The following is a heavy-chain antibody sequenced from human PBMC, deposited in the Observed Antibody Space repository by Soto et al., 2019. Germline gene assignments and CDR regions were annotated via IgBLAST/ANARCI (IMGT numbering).Heavy chain of an antibody. V-gene: IGHV4-31*03. CDR2: IYYTGST. CDR3: ARADFGDRGLAFDS. CDR1: GASTGSGGYY. Sequence: QVQLQESGPGLVNTSQTLSLTCTVSGASTGSGGYYWSWIRQHPGKGLERIGYIYYTGSTYYSPYLKSRASISVDTSKNQFSLKLDSVTAADTAVYYCARADFGDRGLAFDSWGQGTLVTVSS. J-gene: IGHJ4*02. D-gene: IGHD4-17*01.